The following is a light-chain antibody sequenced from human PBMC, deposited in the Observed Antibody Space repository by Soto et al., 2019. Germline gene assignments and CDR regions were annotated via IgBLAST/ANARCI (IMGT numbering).Light chain of an antibody. Sequence: QAVVTQPPSASGTPGQRVTISCSGSSSNIGSKSVNWYQQVPGTAPKLLIYTNNKRPSGVPDRFSGSKSGTSASLAISGLQSEDEADYYCAAWDDSLKGVLFGGGTKVTVL. CDR3: AAWDDSLKGVL. V-gene: IGLV1-44*01. CDR2: TNN. CDR1: SSNIGSKS. J-gene: IGLJ3*02.